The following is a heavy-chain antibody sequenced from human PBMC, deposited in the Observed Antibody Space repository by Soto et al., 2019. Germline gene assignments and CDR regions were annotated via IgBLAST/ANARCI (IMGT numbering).Heavy chain of an antibody. CDR1: GFIFSSYI. J-gene: IGHJ5*02. CDR2: MSGSGDSI. CDR3: VKAVQIRSGSRGLLDA. D-gene: IGHD1-26*01. Sequence: EVQLLESGGGLIQPGGSLRLSCAASGFIFSSYIMTWVRQAPGKGLECVSGMSGSGDSIYYANSVKGRFTISRDNSKNTLYLQMNSLRAEDTAVCYCVKAVQIRSGSRGLLDAWGRGTLVIVSS. V-gene: IGHV3-23*01.